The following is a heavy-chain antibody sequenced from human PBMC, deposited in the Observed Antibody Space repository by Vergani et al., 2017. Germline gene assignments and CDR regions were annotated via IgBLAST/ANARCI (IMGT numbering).Heavy chain of an antibody. CDR3: AKDRDYDFWSGYYPDAFDI. Sequence: EVQLLESGGGLVQPGGSLRLTCAASEFTFSHYAMNWVRQAPGKGLEWVSGICGSGVSAYYTDSGKGRFTISRDNFKNMLFLQMNSLRAEDTAVYYCAKDRDYDFWSGYYPDAFDIWGQGTMVTVSS. J-gene: IGHJ3*02. D-gene: IGHD3-3*01. V-gene: IGHV3-23*01. CDR2: ICGSGVSA. CDR1: EFTFSHYA.